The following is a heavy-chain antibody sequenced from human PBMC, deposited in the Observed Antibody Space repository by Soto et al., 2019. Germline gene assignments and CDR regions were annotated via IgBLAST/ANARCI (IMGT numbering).Heavy chain of an antibody. CDR2: MQPSTGRT. V-gene: IGHV1-8*01. Sequence: QVQLLQSGAEVWEPGASVKVSFKASGYSFTSLDSNWVRQTGGQGLEWMGWMQPSTGRTGYAQKFQGRVTMTKDTSIITAYMELTTLTADATAFCYCDRGVSAGVDYWGQGTLVTVSS. D-gene: IGHD1-26*01. CDR3: DRGVSAGVDY. J-gene: IGHJ4*02. CDR1: GYSFTSLD.